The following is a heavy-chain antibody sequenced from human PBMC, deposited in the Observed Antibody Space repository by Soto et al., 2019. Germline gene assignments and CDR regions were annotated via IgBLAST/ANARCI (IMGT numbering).Heavy chain of an antibody. CDR2: TSDTGQDQ. CDR1: GITFGSRA. V-gene: IGHV3-23*05. CDR3: ARRSKDSYPGSRIFDF. D-gene: IGHD2-15*01. Sequence: GGSLRLSCVASGITFGSRAMSWVRQAPGDGMQCVLTTSDTGQDQIYPVSVRGRFASARDNPKNRLYLQVTSLRAEGSAVYYCARRSKDSYPGSRIFDFWGRGTRVT. J-gene: IGHJ4*02.